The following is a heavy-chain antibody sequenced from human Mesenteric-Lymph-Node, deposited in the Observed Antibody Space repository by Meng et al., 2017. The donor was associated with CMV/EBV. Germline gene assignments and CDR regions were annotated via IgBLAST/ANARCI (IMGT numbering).Heavy chain of an antibody. CDR2: IKSKTDGGTT. J-gene: IGHJ4*02. CDR3: TTVIGDYVWGSYRYTDY. D-gene: IGHD3-16*02. CDR1: TFSNAW. Sequence: TFSNAWRSWVRQAPGKGLEWVGRIKSKTDGGTTDYAAPVKGRFTISRDDSKNTLYLQMNSLKTEDTAVYYCTTVIGDYVWGSYRYTDYWGQGTLVTVSS. V-gene: IGHV3-15*01.